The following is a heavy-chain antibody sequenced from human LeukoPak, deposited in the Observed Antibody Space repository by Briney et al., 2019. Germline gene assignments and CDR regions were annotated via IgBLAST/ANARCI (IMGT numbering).Heavy chain of an antibody. V-gene: IGHV4-34*01. CDR3: ACQPSHSSGYYFLFDY. J-gene: IGHJ4*02. Sequence: SETLSLTCSFYAGSFSDYYWSWIRQPPGKGLQWIGYVNHSGSTNYNPALKSRVTISIDTSKNQFSLKLSSVTAAETAVYYCACQPSHSSGYYFLFDYWGQGTLVTVSS. CDR2: VNHSGST. CDR1: AGSFSDYY. D-gene: IGHD3-22*01.